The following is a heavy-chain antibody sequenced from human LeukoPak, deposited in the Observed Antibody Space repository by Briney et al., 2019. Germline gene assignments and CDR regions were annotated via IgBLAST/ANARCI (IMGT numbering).Heavy chain of an antibody. J-gene: IGHJ4*02. CDR3: AKMWRVGGVTTLDY. D-gene: IGHD3-16*01. Sequence: GGSLRLSCAASGFTFSSYEMNWVRQAPGKGLEWVSSLSGSGNKTYYADSVKGRFTISRDNSKDTLYLDVSSLRVDDTAVYYCAKMWRVGGVTTLDYWGQGTLVTVGS. V-gene: IGHV3-23*01. CDR2: LSGSGNKT. CDR1: GFTFSSYE.